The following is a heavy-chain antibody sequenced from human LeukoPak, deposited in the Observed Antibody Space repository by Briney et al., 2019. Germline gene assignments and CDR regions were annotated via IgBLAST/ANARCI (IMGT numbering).Heavy chain of an antibody. CDR3: ARDTGNWLFKKTVDY. J-gene: IGHJ4*02. CDR1: GFTFGDYA. Sequence: PGGSLRLSCTASGFTFGDYAMSWFRQAPGKGLEWVGFIRSKVYGGTTEYAASVKGRFTISREDSKSIAYLQMNSLKTEDTAVYYCARDTGNWLFKKTVDYWGQGTLVTVSP. V-gene: IGHV3-49*03. CDR2: IRSKVYGGTT. D-gene: IGHD3-22*01.